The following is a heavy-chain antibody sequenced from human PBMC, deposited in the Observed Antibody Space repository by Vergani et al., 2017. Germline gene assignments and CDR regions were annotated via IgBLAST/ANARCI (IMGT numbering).Heavy chain of an antibody. CDR1: GGSFSGYY. CDR3: ARDVAATFDP. J-gene: IGHJ5*02. V-gene: IGHV4-34*11. D-gene: IGHD6-13*01. CDR2: IYYSGST. Sequence: QVQLQQWGAGLLKPSETLSLTCAVYGGSFSGYYWSWIRQPPGKGLEWIGYIYYSGSTNYNPSLKSRVTISVDTSKNQFSLKLSSVTAADTAVYYCARDVAATFDPWGQGTLVTVSS.